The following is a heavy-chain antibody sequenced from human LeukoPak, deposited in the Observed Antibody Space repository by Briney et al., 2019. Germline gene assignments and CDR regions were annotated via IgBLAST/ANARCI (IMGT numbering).Heavy chain of an antibody. CDR2: ISYDGSNK. J-gene: IGHJ3*02. CDR1: GFTFSSYG. V-gene: IGHV3-30*12. CDR3: ARAVAGKGEDAFDI. D-gene: IGHD6-19*01. Sequence: PGGSLRLSCAASGFTFSSYGMHWVRQAPGKGLEWVAVISYDGSNKYYADSVKGRFTISRDNSKNTLYLQMNSLRAEDTAVYYCARAVAGKGEDAFDIWGQGTMVTVSS.